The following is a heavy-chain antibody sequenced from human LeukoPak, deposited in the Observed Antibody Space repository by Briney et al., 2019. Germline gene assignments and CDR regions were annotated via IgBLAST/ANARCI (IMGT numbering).Heavy chain of an antibody. V-gene: IGHV4-59*08. CDR3: AIESAGLTGGFHY. CDR2: IYYSGST. Sequence: SETLSLTCTVSGGSISSYYRSWIRQPPGQGLEWIGYIYYSGSTNYNPSLKSRVTISVDTSKNQSSLKLSSVTAADTAVYYCAIESAGLTGGFHYWGQGTLVTVSS. CDR1: GGSISSYY. J-gene: IGHJ4*02. D-gene: IGHD7-27*01.